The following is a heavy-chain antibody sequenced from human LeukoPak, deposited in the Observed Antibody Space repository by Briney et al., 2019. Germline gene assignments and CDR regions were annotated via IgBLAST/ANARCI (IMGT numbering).Heavy chain of an antibody. D-gene: IGHD3-3*01. CDR2: IYYSGST. J-gene: IGHJ4*02. Sequence: SETLSLTCTVSGGSISGYYWSWIRQPPGKGLEWIGYIYYSGSTNYNPSLKSRVTISVDTSKNQFSLKLNSVTAADTAVYYCARGRFLEWSGDYWGQGTLVTVSS. CDR3: ARGRFLEWSGDY. CDR1: GGSISGYY. V-gene: IGHV4-59*01.